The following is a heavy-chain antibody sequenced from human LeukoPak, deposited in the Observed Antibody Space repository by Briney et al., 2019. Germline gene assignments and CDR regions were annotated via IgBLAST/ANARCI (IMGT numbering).Heavy chain of an antibody. CDR1: GYAFTSYG. J-gene: IGHJ4*02. CDR3: ASMGELAAAGIFVLDY. Sequence: GESLQISCKASGYAFTSYGISWVRQAPGQGLEWMGWISAYNGNTNYAQKLQGRVTMTTDTSTSTAYMELRSLRSDDTAVYYCASMGELAAAGIFVLDYWGQGTLVTVSS. CDR2: ISAYNGNT. D-gene: IGHD6-13*01. V-gene: IGHV1-18*01.